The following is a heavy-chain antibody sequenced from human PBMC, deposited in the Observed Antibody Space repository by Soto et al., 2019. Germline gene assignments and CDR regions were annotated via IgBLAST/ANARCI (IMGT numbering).Heavy chain of an antibody. Sequence: SDTLSLTCTVSVGSSNIGGYYWSWIRQHPGKGLEWIGYIYYSGSTFYNPSLKSRVTISFDTSKNQFSLKLDSVTAADTAVYYCARTAWHFFDYWGQGTLVTVSS. CDR2: IYYSGST. CDR1: VGSSNIGGYY. J-gene: IGHJ4*02. CDR3: ARTAWHFFDY. D-gene: IGHD3-3*02. V-gene: IGHV4-31*03.